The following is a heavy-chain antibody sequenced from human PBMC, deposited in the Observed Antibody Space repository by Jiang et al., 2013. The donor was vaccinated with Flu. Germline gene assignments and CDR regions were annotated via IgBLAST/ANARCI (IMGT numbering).Heavy chain of an antibody. CDR2: INPNSGGT. Sequence: VQLVESGAEVKKPGASVKVSCKASGYTLTDYHMHWVRQAPGQGLEWLGWINPNSGGTDYSQKFQDRVTMTRDTSISTVYMELNRLTSDDTAMYYCTRCRYCDINGLGFDPWGQGTLVTVSS. CDR1: GYTLTDYH. J-gene: IGHJ5*02. V-gene: IGHV1-2*02. D-gene: IGHD2/OR15-2a*01. CDR3: TRCRYCDINGLGFDP.